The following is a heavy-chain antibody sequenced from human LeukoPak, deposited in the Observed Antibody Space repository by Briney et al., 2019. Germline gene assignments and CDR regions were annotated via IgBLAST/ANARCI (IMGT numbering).Heavy chain of an antibody. CDR2: TSYDGSNK. Sequence: SGGSLRLSCAASGFTFSSYDMHWVRQAPGKGLEWVAVTSYDGSNKYYADSVKGRFTISRDNAKNSLYLQMNSLRAEDTAVYYCARDGSIIVGATMRRVYDYWGQGTLVTVSS. V-gene: IGHV3-30-3*01. J-gene: IGHJ4*02. D-gene: IGHD1-26*01. CDR1: GFTFSSYD. CDR3: ARDGSIIVGATMRRVYDY.